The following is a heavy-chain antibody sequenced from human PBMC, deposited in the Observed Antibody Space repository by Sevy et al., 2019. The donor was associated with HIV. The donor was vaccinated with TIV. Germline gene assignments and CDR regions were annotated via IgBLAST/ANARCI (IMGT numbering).Heavy chain of an antibody. CDR2: IYSGGST. J-gene: IGHJ3*02. CDR3: AGDAVAGMGDAFDI. CDR1: GFTVSSNY. V-gene: IGHV3-53*01. Sequence: GGSLRLSCAASGFTVSSNYMSWVRQAPGKGLEWVSVIYSGGSTYYADSVKGRFTISRDNSKNTLYLQMNSLRAEDTAVYYCAGDAVAGMGDAFDIWGQGTMVTVSS. D-gene: IGHD6-19*01.